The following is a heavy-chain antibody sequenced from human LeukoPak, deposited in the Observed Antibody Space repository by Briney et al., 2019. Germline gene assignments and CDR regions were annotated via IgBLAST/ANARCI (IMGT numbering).Heavy chain of an antibody. J-gene: IGHJ4*02. CDR1: GASISSNNW. CDR2: IYHSGST. V-gene: IGHV4-4*02. D-gene: IGHD6-19*01. CDR3: AAAAVAVDY. Sequence: PSETLCLTCAVSGASISSNNWWNWVRQPPGKGLEWIGEIYHSGSTNYSPSLKSRITISVDKSKNHFSLKLTSVTAADTAIYYCAAAAVAVDYWGQGTLVTVSS.